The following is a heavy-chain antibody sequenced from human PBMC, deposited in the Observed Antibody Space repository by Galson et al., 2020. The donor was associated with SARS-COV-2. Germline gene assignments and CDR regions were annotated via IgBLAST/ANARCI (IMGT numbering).Heavy chain of an antibody. CDR2: IYHSGST. Sequence: SETLSLTCAVSGGSISSGGYSWSWIRQPPGKGLEWIGYIYHSGSTYYNPSLKSRVTISVDRSKNQFSLKLSSVTAADTAVYYCARAGFGGDTAMVTFSWYFDLWGRGTLVTVSS. V-gene: IGHV4-30-2*01. J-gene: IGHJ2*01. CDR3: ARAGFGGDTAMVTFSWYFDL. CDR1: GGSISSGGYS. D-gene: IGHD5-18*01.